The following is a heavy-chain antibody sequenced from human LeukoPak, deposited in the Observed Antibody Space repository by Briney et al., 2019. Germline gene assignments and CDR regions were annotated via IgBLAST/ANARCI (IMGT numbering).Heavy chain of an antibody. Sequence: GGSLRLSCAASGFTFSSYAMHWVRQAPGKGLEWVAVISYDGSNKYYADSVKGRFTISRDNSKNTLYLQMNSLRAEDTAVYCCARDTNDWIIAVANDYWGQGTLVTVSS. CDR2: ISYDGSNK. CDR3: ARDTNDWIIAVANDY. J-gene: IGHJ4*02. V-gene: IGHV3-30*04. CDR1: GFTFSSYA. D-gene: IGHD6-19*01.